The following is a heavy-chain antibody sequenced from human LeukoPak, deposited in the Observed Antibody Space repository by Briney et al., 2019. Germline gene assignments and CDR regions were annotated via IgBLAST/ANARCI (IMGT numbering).Heavy chain of an antibody. D-gene: IGHD2-21*02. J-gene: IGHJ4*02. CDR1: GGSFSSYY. V-gene: IGHV4-59*10. CDR3: ARGGYCGGDCYFYY. Sequence: SETLSLTCAVYGGSFSSYYWSWIRQPAGKGLEWIGRIYTSGSTNYNPSLKSRVTISVDTSKNQFSLKLSSVTAADTAVYYCARGGYCGGDCYFYYWGQGTLVTVSS. CDR2: IYTSGST.